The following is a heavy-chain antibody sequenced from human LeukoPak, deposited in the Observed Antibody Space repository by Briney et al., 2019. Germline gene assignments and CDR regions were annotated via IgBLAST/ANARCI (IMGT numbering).Heavy chain of an antibody. Sequence: GGSLRLSCAASGFTFSSYSMNWVRQAPGKGLEWVSYISSSSSTIYYADSVKGRFTISRDNAKNSLYLLMNSLRAEDTAVYYCARNDYCFDYWGQGTLVTVSS. CDR2: ISSSSSTI. V-gene: IGHV3-48*01. CDR3: ARNDYCFDY. CDR1: GFTFSSYS. J-gene: IGHJ4*02. D-gene: IGHD3-3*01.